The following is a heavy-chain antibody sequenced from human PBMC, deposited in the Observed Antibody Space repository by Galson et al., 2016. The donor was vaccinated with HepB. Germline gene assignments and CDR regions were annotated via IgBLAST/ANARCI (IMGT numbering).Heavy chain of an antibody. D-gene: IGHD2-21*01. V-gene: IGHV4-59*01. Sequence: SETLSLTCTISGVSIDTYYWSWFRQPPGKGLEWIGFVFYTGNTNYNSSLKSRVTLSIDTSKKHFSLRLTSVTAADTAIYYCARIVGAGTLHWIDPWGQGTLVAVSS. CDR2: VFYTGNT. J-gene: IGHJ5*02. CDR1: GVSIDTYY. CDR3: ARIVGAGTLHWIDP.